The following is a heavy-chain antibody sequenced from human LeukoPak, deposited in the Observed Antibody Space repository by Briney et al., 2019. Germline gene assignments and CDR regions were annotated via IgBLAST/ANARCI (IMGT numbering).Heavy chain of an antibody. CDR2: ISYDGSNK. V-gene: IGHV3-30*04. J-gene: IGHJ4*02. D-gene: IGHD3-16*01. Sequence: GGSLRLSRATSVETLSSYAMHWVRQAPGKGQEWVAVISYDGSNKYYADSVKGRFTISRDNSKNTLYLQMNSLRAEDTAVYYCARGLELRGTDYWGQGTLVTVSS. CDR1: VETLSSYA. CDR3: ARGLELRGTDY.